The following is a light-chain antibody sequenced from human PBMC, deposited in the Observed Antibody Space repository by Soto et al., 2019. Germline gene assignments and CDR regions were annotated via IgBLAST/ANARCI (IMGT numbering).Light chain of an antibody. J-gene: IGLJ1*01. Sequence: QSALTQPASVSGSPGQSITISCTGTSSDVGGYNYVSWYQQHPGKAPKLVIYDVSNRPSGVSNRFSGSKSGNTASLTISGLQAEDEADYFCSSYRSSSLYVFGTGTKLTVL. CDR2: DVS. CDR1: SSDVGGYNY. CDR3: SSYRSSSLYV. V-gene: IGLV2-14*01.